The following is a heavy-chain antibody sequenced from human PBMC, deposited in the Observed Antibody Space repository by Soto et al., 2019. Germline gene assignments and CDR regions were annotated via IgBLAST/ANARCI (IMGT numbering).Heavy chain of an antibody. V-gene: IGHV4-31*03. CDR2: INHRGSL. D-gene: IGHD1-1*01. J-gene: IGHJ6*02. CDR3: ARELPQRQGRNMDV. CDR1: GGSMTSGDQY. Sequence: KALETLSLTCTVTGGSMTSGDQYWTWIRHRPGEGLEWFGYINHRGSLYYNPSLKSRVSMSVDTSKNQFSLNLSSVTAADTAVYYYARELPQRQGRNMDVWGQGATVTVSS.